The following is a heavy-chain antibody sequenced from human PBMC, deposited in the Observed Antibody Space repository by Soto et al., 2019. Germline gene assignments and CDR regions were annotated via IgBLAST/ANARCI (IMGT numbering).Heavy chain of an antibody. V-gene: IGHV4-61*08. CDR3: ARERTGDPTFFDY. CDR1: GGSVSSGDYY. CDR2: VYYSGST. D-gene: IGHD1-1*01. Sequence: XETLSLTCTVSGGSVSSGDYYWSWIRQPPGKGLQWIGYVYYSGSTDYNPSLKSRVTISVDTSKNQFSLKLTSVTVADTAVYYCARERTGDPTFFDYWGQGTLVTVSS. J-gene: IGHJ4*02.